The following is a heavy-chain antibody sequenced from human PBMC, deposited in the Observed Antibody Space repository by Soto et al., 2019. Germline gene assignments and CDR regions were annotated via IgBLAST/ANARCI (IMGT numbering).Heavy chain of an antibody. D-gene: IGHD3-3*01. CDR3: ETGATYYGFWSGHDTSYPYYGMDA. J-gene: IGHJ6*02. CDR2: SDTAGRA. Sequence: EVQLVESGGGLIQPGGSLRVSCAASEFTVSSNYMTWVRQAPGKGLEWVSASDTAGRANYAESVKDRFTNSRDNSNNTLYLQMNRLRVEDTAVYYGETGATYYGFWSGHDTSYPYYGMDAWGQGTTVTVS. CDR1: EFTVSSNY. V-gene: IGHV3-53*01.